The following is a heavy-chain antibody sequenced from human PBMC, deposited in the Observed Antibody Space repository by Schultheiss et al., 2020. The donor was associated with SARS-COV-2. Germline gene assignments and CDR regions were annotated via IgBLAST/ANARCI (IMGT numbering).Heavy chain of an antibody. CDR2: ISNSGSTV. CDR3: AKSRPGMDV. CDR1: GFTFSSYA. J-gene: IGHJ6*02. Sequence: GGSLRLSCAASGFTFSSYAMSWVRQAPGKGLEWVSYISNSGSTVNYADSVKGRFTISRDNSKNTLYLQMNSLRAEDTAVYYCAKSRPGMDVWGQGTTVTVSS. V-gene: IGHV3-23*01.